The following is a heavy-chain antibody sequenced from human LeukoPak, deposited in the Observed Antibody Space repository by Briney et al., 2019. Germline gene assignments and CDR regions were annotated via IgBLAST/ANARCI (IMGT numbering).Heavy chain of an antibody. CDR3: ARTTDLEMATIFDY. J-gene: IGHJ4*02. V-gene: IGHV3-20*04. Sequence: GGSLRLSCAASGFTFDNYGMSWARQAPGKGLEWVCGINWNGGSTGYADSVKGRFTISRDNAKNSLYLQMNSLRAEDTALYYCARTTDLEMATIFDYWGQGTLVTVSS. CDR1: GFTFDNYG. CDR2: INWNGGST. D-gene: IGHD5-24*01.